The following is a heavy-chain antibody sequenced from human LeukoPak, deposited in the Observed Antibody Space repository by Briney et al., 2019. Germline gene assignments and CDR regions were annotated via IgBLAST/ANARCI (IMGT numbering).Heavy chain of an antibody. Sequence: SETLSLTCTVSGGSIGSYYWSWIRQPPGKGLEWIGYIYYSGSTNYNPSLKSRVTISVDTSKNQFSLKLSSVTAADTAVYYCARGPPYYYYGMDVWGQGTTVTVSS. CDR2: IYYSGST. CDR1: GGSIGSYY. CDR3: ARGPPYYYYGMDV. V-gene: IGHV4-59*08. J-gene: IGHJ6*02.